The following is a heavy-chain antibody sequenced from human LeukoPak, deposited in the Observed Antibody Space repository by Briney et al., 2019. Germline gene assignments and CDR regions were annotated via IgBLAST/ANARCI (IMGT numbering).Heavy chain of an antibody. CDR3: ARRGISPFDP. Sequence: SETLSLTCAVSGYSISSGYYWGWIRQPPGKGLEWIGSIYHSGSTYYNPSLKSRVTISVDTSENQFSLKLSSVTAADTAVYYCARRGISPFDPWGQGTLVTVSS. CDR2: IYHSGST. CDR1: GYSISSGYY. D-gene: IGHD1-26*01. J-gene: IGHJ5*02. V-gene: IGHV4-38-2*01.